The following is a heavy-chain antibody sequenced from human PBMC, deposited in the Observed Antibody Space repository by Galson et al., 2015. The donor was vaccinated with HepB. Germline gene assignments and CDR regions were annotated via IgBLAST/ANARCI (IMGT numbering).Heavy chain of an antibody. D-gene: IGHD6-19*01. CDR1: GYSFTSYW. CDR2: IYPGDSDT. V-gene: IGHV5-51*03. CDR3: ARRVAVAGKEFDY. Sequence: QSGAEVIKPGESLKISCKGSGYSFTSYWIGWVRQMPGKGLEWMGTIYPGDSDTRYSPAFQGQVTISADKSISTAYLQWSSLKASDTAMYYCARRVAVAGKEFDYWGQGTLVTVSS. J-gene: IGHJ4*02.